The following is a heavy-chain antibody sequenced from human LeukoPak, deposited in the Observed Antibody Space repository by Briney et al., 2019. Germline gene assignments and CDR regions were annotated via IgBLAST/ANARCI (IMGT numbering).Heavy chain of an antibody. V-gene: IGHV4-39*01. CDR1: GGSISSSSYY. D-gene: IGHD5-18*01. J-gene: IGHJ6*02. CDR3: ARRVTAIDGMDV. CDR2: IYYSGST. Sequence: SETLSLTCSVSGGSISSSSYYWGWIRQPPGKGLEWFGSIYYSGSTYYNPSLKSRVTISVDTSKNQFSLKLSSVTAADTAVYYCARRVTAIDGMDVWGQGTTVTVSS.